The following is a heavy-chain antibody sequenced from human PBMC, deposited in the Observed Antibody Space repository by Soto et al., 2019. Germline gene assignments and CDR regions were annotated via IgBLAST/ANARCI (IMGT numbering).Heavy chain of an antibody. V-gene: IGHV1-69*13. D-gene: IGHD1-1*01. CDR3: ARSLFAGTDYCYYGMDV. CDR2: IIPIFGTA. J-gene: IGHJ6*02. CDR1: GGTFSSYA. Sequence: GASVKVSCKASGGTFSSYAISWVRQAPGQGLEWMGGIIPIFGTANYAQKFQGGVTITADESTSTAYMELRSLRSEDTAVYYCARSLFAGTDYCYYGMDVWGQGTTVTVSS.